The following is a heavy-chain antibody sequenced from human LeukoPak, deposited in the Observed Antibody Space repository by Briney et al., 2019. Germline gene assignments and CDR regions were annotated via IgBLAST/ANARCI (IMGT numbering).Heavy chain of an antibody. Sequence: GGSLRLSCAASGFTFSSYAMSWVRQAPGKGLEWVSAISSNGGSTYYANSVKGRFTISRDNSKNTLYLQMGSLRAEDMAVYYCARWGTYYDFWSGYSTYYFDYWGQGTLVTVSS. CDR2: ISSNGGST. CDR3: ARWGTYYDFWSGYSTYYFDY. J-gene: IGHJ4*02. V-gene: IGHV3-64*01. CDR1: GFTFSSYA. D-gene: IGHD3-3*01.